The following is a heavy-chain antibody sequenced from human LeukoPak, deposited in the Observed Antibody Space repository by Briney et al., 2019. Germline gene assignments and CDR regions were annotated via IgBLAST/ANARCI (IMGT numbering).Heavy chain of an antibody. CDR1: GGSISSSSYY. Sequence: PSETLSLTCTVSGGSISSSSYYWGWIRQPPGKGLEWIGCIYYSGSTYYNPSLKSRVTISVDTSKNQFSLKLSSVTAADTAVYYCESPSGYSGYEHAFDIWGQGTMVTVSS. J-gene: IGHJ3*02. D-gene: IGHD5-12*01. V-gene: IGHV4-39*01. CDR2: IYYSGST. CDR3: ESPSGYSGYEHAFDI.